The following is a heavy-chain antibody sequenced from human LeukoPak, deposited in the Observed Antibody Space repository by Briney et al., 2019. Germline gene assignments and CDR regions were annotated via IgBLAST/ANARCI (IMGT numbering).Heavy chain of an antibody. V-gene: IGHV4-61*01. J-gene: IGHJ3*02. CDR2: IYYSGST. D-gene: IGHD6-19*01. Sequence: SETLSLTCTVSGGSVSSGSYYWSWIRQPPGKGLEWIGYIYYSGSTNYNPSLKSQVTISVDTSKNQFSLKLSSVTAADTAVYYCARVSGNSSGWYLAFDIWGQGTMVTVSS. CDR1: GGSVSSGSYY. CDR3: ARVSGNSSGWYLAFDI.